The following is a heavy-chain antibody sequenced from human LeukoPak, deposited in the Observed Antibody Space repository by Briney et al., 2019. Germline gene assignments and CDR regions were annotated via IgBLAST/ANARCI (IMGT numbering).Heavy chain of an antibody. J-gene: IGHJ6*03. CDR3: AKDSQGTGGYYDFWSGYPGYYYYMDV. CDR1: GFTFSSYG. CDR2: ISYDGSNK. V-gene: IGHV3-30*18. D-gene: IGHD3-3*01. Sequence: PGGSLRLSCAASGFTFSSYGMHWVRQAPGKGLEWVAVISYDGSNKYYADSVKGRFTISRDNSKNTLYLQMNSLRAEDTAVYYCAKDSQGTGGYYDFWSGYPGYYYYMDVWGKGTTVTVSS.